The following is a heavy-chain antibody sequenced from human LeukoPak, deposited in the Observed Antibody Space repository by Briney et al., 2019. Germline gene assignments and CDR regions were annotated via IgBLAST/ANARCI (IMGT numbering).Heavy chain of an antibody. CDR1: GFTFSSYW. V-gene: IGHV3-7*03. J-gene: IGHJ5*02. D-gene: IGHD4-17*01. CDR3: ARESFPYGDYEGYNWFDP. Sequence: GGSLRLSCAASGFTFSSYWMSWVRQAPGKGLEWVANIKQDGSEKYYVDSVKGRFTISRDNAKNSLYLQMNSLRAEDTAVYYCARESFPYGDYEGYNWFDPWGQGTLVTVSS. CDR2: IKQDGSEK.